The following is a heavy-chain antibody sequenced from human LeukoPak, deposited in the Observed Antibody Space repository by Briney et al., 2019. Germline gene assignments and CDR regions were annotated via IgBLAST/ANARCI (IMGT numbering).Heavy chain of an antibody. V-gene: IGHV1-69*13. CDR2: IIPIFGTA. Sequence: ASVKVSCKASGGTFSSYAISWVRQAPGQGLEWMGGIIPIFGTANYAQKFQGRVTITADESTSTAYMELSSLRSEDTAVYYCASQKLERRRSPSFVYYFDYWGQGTLVTVSS. CDR1: GGTFSSYA. CDR3: ASQKLERRRSPSFVYYFDY. D-gene: IGHD1-1*01. J-gene: IGHJ4*02.